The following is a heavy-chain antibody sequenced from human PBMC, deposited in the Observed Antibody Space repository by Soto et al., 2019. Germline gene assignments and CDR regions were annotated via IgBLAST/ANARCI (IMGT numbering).Heavy chain of an antibody. Sequence: WCLGLSCAASGFTLRSYSMTWVRQAPGKGLEWVSYIGSSSSTIYYADSVKGRFTISRDNAKNSLYLQMNSLRAEDTAVYYCASDPMTTVTPGGYYYYYMDVWGKGTTVTVSS. CDR3: ASDPMTTVTPGGYYYYYMDV. V-gene: IGHV3-48*01. CDR2: IGSSSSTI. D-gene: IGHD4-4*01. J-gene: IGHJ6*03. CDR1: GFTLRSYS.